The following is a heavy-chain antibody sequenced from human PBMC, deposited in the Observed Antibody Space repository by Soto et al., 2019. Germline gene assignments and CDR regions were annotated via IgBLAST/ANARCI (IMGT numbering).Heavy chain of an antibody. Sequence: SETLSLTCTVSGGSISSSSYYWGWIRQPPGKGLEWIGSIYYSGSTYYNPSLKSRVTISVDTSKNQFSLKLSSVTAADTAVYYCARHGSYSSGWYSSFDYYYGMNVWGQGTTVTVSS. CDR3: ARHGSYSSGWYSSFDYYYGMNV. CDR1: GGSISSSSYY. V-gene: IGHV4-39*01. D-gene: IGHD6-19*01. CDR2: IYYSGST. J-gene: IGHJ6*02.